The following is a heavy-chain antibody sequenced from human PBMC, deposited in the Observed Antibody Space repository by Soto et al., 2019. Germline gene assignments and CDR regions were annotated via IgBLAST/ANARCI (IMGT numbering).Heavy chain of an antibody. V-gene: IGHV3-23*01. CDR1: GFTFSSYA. D-gene: IGHD2-2*01. CDR3: AKVRLLGDCTRTSCLGAFDV. Sequence: GSLRLSCAASGFTFSSYAMSWVRQAPGKGLEWDSAITASGDTRYYADSVKGRFTISRDNSKSTMYLQMNSLRAEETAVYYCAKVRLLGDCTRTSCLGAFDVWAQGTMVTVSS. J-gene: IGHJ3*01. CDR2: ITASGDTR.